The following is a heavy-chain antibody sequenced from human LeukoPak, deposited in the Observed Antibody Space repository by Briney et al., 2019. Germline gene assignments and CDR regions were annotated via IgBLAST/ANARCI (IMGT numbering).Heavy chain of an antibody. D-gene: IGHD1-1*01. Sequence: PSETLSLTCTVSGGSISSYYWSWIRQPPGKGLEWIGHIYGSGSTNYNPSLKSRVTLSVDSSKNQFSLKLSSVTAADTAVYYCAREGTSGTHLNWFDPWGQGTLVTVSS. V-gene: IGHV4-59*01. CDR2: IYGSGST. CDR3: AREGTSGTHLNWFDP. J-gene: IGHJ5*02. CDR1: GGSISSYY.